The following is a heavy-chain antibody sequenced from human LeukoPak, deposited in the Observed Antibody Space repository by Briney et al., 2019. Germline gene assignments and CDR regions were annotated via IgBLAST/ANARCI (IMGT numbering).Heavy chain of an antibody. Sequence: SETLSLTCAVSGYSISSGDYWGWIRQPPGKGLEWIGSNYHSGSTYYNPSLKSRVTISVDTSKNQFSLKLSSVTAADTAVYYCARIRYFDWLFDYWGQGTLVTVSS. D-gene: IGHD3-9*01. CDR2: NYHSGST. J-gene: IGHJ4*02. V-gene: IGHV4-38-2*01. CDR1: GYSISSGDY. CDR3: ARIRYFDWLFDY.